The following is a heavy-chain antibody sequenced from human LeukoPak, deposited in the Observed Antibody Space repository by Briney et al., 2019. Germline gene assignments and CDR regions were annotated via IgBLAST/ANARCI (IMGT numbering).Heavy chain of an antibody. D-gene: IGHD6-13*01. J-gene: IGHJ6*02. CDR3: ARVPPADSSSWYGSYYGMDV. Sequence: ASVKVSCKASGYTFTSYYMHWVRQAPGQGLEWMGIINPSGGSTSYAQKFQGRVTMTRDTSTSTVYMELSSLRSEDTAVYYCARVPPADSSSWYGSYYGMDVWGQGTTVTVSS. CDR2: INPSGGST. V-gene: IGHV1-46*01. CDR1: GYTFTSYY.